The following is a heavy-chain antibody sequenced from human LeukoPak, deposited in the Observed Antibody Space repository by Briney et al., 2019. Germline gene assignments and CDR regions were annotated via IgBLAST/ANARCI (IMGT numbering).Heavy chain of an antibody. V-gene: IGHV3-66*02. CDR3: ARVLRSGNTGFAFDI. CDR2: IYPGGTT. Sequence: GGSLRLSCAASGLTVSSSFMTWVRLPSGKGLEWVSIIYPGGTTYSADSVKGRFTISRDDSKNTLYLQMNSLGPDDTAVYYCARVLRSGNTGFAFDIWGQGTMVTVSS. CDR1: GLTVSSSF. D-gene: IGHD3-3*01. J-gene: IGHJ3*02.